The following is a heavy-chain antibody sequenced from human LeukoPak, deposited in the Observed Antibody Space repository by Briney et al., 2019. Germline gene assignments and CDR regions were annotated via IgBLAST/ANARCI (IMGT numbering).Heavy chain of an antibody. J-gene: IGHJ4*02. CDR1: GFTFSSHW. D-gene: IGHD6-19*01. Sequence: GGSLRLSCAASGFTFSSHWMTWVRQAPGKGLEWVANIKQGGSEKHYVDSVKGRFTISRDNSKNTLYLQMGSLRTDDMAMYFCARVLQVAGYDYWGQGTLVTVSS. V-gene: IGHV3-7*04. CDR3: ARVLQVAGYDY. CDR2: IKQGGSEK.